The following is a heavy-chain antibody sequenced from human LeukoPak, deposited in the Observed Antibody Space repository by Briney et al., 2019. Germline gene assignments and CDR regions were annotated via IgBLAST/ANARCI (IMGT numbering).Heavy chain of an antibody. CDR1: GYTFSNYY. V-gene: IGHV1-46*01. D-gene: IGHD5-24*01. J-gene: IGHJ3*02. Sequence: ASVKVSCKASGYTFSNYYLHWVRQAPGQGLEWMGLINPTAGNTYYAQRFQGRVTMTRNTSTSTVYMDLSGLTSEDTAVYYCARIRDGYNDAYDIWGQGTLVTVPS. CDR2: INPTAGNT. CDR3: ARIRDGYNDAYDI.